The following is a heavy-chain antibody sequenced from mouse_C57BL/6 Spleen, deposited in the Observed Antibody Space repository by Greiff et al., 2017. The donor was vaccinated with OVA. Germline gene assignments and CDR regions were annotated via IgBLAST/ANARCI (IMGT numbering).Heavy chain of an antibody. CDR3: ARDLDSSVSWFAY. CDR1: GFTFSSYA. J-gene: IGHJ3*01. V-gene: IGHV5-4*01. Sequence: EVHLVESGGGLVKPGGSLKLSCAASGFTFSSYAMSWVRQTPEKRLEWVATISDGGSYTYYPDNVKGRFTISRDNAKNHLYLQMSHLKSEDTAMYYCARDLDSSVSWFAYWGQGTLVTVSA. D-gene: IGHD3-2*02. CDR2: ISDGGSYT.